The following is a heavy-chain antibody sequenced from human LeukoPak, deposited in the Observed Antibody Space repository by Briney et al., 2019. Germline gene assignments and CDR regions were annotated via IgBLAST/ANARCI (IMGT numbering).Heavy chain of an antibody. CDR1: GYTFTGYY. CDR3: ARAANDFWSGYGDY. V-gene: IGHV1-2*02. Sequence: ASVKVSCKASGYTFTGYYMHWVRQAPGQGLEWMGWINPNSGGTNYAQKFQGRVTMTRDTSISTAYMELSRLRSDDTAVYYCARAANDFWSGYGDYWGQGTLVTVSS. D-gene: IGHD3-3*01. J-gene: IGHJ4*02. CDR2: INPNSGGT.